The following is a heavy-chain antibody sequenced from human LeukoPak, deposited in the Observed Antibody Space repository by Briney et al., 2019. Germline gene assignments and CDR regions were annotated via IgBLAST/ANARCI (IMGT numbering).Heavy chain of an antibody. J-gene: IGHJ5*02. CDR3: ARHIAAAGTWWFDP. CDR1: GGSISSGGYY. D-gene: IGHD6-13*01. CDR2: IYHSGST. Sequence: PSETLSLTCTVSGGSISSGGYYWSWIRQPPGKGLEWIGYIYHSGSTYYNPSLKSRVTISVDRSKNQFSLKLSSATAADTAVYYCARHIAAAGTWWFDPWGQGTLVTVSS. V-gene: IGHV4-30-2*01.